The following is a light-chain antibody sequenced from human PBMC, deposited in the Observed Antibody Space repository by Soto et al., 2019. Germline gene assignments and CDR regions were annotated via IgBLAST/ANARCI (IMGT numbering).Light chain of an antibody. CDR3: HQYDSSPLT. CDR1: QSVSSSY. Sequence: EIVLTQSPGTLSLSPGERATLSCRASQSVSSSYLAWYQQKPGQTPRLRIYGASSWATGIPDRISGSGSGTDFTLTISRLEPEDFAVYYCHQYDSSPLTFGGGTKVEIK. J-gene: IGKJ4*01. CDR2: GAS. V-gene: IGKV3-20*01.